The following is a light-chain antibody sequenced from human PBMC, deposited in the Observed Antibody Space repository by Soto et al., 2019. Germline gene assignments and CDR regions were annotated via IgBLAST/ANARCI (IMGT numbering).Light chain of an antibody. CDR2: DAS. Sequence: DIRMTQSPSTLSASIGDRVTITCRASQGISSWLAWYQQKPGKAPKLLIYDASCLESGVPSRFSGSGSGTEFSLTISCLQSEDFGTYYCQHYNSYPYTFGGGTKVDIK. V-gene: IGKV1-5*01. CDR1: QGISSW. CDR3: QHYNSYPYT. J-gene: IGKJ4*01.